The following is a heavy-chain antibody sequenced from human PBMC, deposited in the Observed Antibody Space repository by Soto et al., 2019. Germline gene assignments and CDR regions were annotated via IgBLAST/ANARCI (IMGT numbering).Heavy chain of an antibody. Sequence: PGGSLRLSCAASGFTFSSYAMSWVRQAPGKGLEWVSAISGSGGSTYYADSVKGRFTISRDNSKNTLYLQMNSLRAEDTAVYYCAKGSDYYDSSGLAHYWGQGTLVTVPS. J-gene: IGHJ4*02. CDR3: AKGSDYYDSSGLAHY. V-gene: IGHV3-23*01. D-gene: IGHD3-22*01. CDR2: ISGSGGST. CDR1: GFTFSSYA.